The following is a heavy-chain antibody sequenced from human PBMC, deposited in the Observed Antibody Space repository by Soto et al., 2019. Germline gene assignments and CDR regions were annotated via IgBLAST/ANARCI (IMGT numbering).Heavy chain of an antibody. CDR2: SNPRGFFT. V-gene: IGHV1-46*01. CDR3: ARAAGRCGELFWFDP. Sequence: QVQLVQSGAEVKKTGASVKVSCKASGYTFTSYNIHWVRQAPGQGLAWMGMSNPRGFFTTYAQKFRGRVTMTGDTSTSVVYMQLTNLRSEDTAVYYCARAAGRCGELFWFDPWGQGTLVSVSS. D-gene: IGHD4-17*01. CDR1: GYTFTSYN. J-gene: IGHJ5*02.